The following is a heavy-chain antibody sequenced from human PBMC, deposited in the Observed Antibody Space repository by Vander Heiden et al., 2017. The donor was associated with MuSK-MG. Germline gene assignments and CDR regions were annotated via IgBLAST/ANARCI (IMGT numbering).Heavy chain of an antibody. CDR1: GLTFSTYG. D-gene: IGHD6-13*01. J-gene: IGHJ6*03. CDR3: ARDSMYTSSWDYYYYMDV. V-gene: IGHV3-33*01. Sequence: QEQLVESGGGVVQPGRSLRLSCAASGLTFSTYGMPWVRQAPGKGLKWVAVIWYDGSSKYYADSVKGRFTISRDNSKNTLYLQMNSLRAEDTAVYYCARDSMYTSSWDYYYYMDVWGKGTTVTVSS. CDR2: IWYDGSSK.